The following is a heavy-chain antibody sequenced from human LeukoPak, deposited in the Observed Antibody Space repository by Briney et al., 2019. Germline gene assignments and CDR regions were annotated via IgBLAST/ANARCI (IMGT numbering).Heavy chain of an antibody. CDR1: GFTFSSYG. CDR3: AKVGGGLSGGDDY. CDR2: ISYDGSNK. J-gene: IGHJ4*02. V-gene: IGHV3-30*18. D-gene: IGHD3-16*01. Sequence: GGSLRLSCAASGFTFSSYGMHWVRQAPGKGLEWVAVISYDGSNKYYADSVKGRFTISRDNSKNTLYLQMNSLTAEDTAVYYCAKVGGGLSGGDDYWGQGTLVTVSS.